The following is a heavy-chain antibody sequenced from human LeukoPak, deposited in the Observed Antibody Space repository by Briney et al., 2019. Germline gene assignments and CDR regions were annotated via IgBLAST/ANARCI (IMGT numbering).Heavy chain of an antibody. D-gene: IGHD3-22*01. J-gene: IGHJ5*02. Sequence: SETLSLTCAVYGGSFSGYYWSWIRQPPGKGLEWIGEINHSGSTNYNPSLKSRVTISVDTSKNQFSLKLSPVTAADTAVYYCARSANYYDSSGSPAWGQGTLVTVSS. CDR1: GGSFSGYY. V-gene: IGHV4-34*01. CDR3: ARSANYYDSSGSPA. CDR2: INHSGST.